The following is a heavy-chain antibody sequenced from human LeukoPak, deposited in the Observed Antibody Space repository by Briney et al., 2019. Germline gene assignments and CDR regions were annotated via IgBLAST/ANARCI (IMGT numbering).Heavy chain of an antibody. Sequence: GASVKVSCKASGYTFTSYYMHWVRQAPGQGLEWMGIINPSGGSTSYAQKFQGRVTMTRDMSTSTVYMELSSLRSEDTAVYYCAREVVVTAYFDYWGQGTLVTVSS. CDR2: INPSGGST. J-gene: IGHJ4*02. CDR3: AREVVVTAYFDY. D-gene: IGHD2-21*02. CDR1: GYTFTSYY. V-gene: IGHV1-46*01.